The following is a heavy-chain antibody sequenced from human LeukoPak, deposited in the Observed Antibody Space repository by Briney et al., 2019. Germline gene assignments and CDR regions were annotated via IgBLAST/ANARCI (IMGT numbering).Heavy chain of an antibody. Sequence: PGGSLRLSCAASGFTVSSNYMSWVRQAPGKGLEWVSLIYSGGSTFYADSVKGRFTISRDNSKNTLYLQMNSLRAEDTAVYYCADGGPYCSSTSCYTRGNYYYGLDVWGQGTTVIVSS. CDR1: GFTVSSNY. V-gene: IGHV3-53*01. CDR3: ADGGPYCSSTSCYTRGNYYYGLDV. J-gene: IGHJ6*02. CDR2: IYSGGST. D-gene: IGHD2-2*02.